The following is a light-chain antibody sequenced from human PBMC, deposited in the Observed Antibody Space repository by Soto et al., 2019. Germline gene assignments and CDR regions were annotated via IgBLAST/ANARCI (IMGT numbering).Light chain of an antibody. V-gene: IGKV3D-15*01. J-gene: IGKJ4*01. CDR3: QPYNNWPLT. CDR1: PTSIKRF. Sequence: EMVVRQSPGTLSLSTGERAPLSCLVSPTSIKRFLSWFKQTPAQAPRLLIYAASNRATGIPARFSGSRSGPEFTLPINSLQSEDFALYYCQPYNNWPLTLGGGAKV. CDR2: AAS.